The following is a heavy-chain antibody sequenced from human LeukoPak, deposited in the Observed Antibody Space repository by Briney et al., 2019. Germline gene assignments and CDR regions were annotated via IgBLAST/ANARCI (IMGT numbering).Heavy chain of an antibody. Sequence: KPSETLSLTCTVSGGSISNYYWSWIRQPPGKGLEWIGYIYYSGSTNYNPSLKSRVTISVDTSKNQFSLTLSSVTAADTAVYYCARVEMPTTIFDYWGQGALVTVSS. CDR1: GGSISNYY. V-gene: IGHV4-59*01. J-gene: IGHJ4*02. CDR2: IYYSGST. CDR3: ARVEMPTTIFDY. D-gene: IGHD5-24*01.